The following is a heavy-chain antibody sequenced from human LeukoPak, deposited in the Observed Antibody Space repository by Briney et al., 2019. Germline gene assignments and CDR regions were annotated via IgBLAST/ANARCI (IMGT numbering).Heavy chain of an antibody. V-gene: IGHV3-7*01. CDR2: IKQDGSEK. CDR1: GFTFSTYW. CDR3: TREAAAGIDY. D-gene: IGHD6-13*01. J-gene: IGHJ4*02. Sequence: GGSLRLSCAASGFTFSTYWMSWVRQAPGTGLEWVANIKQDGSEKYYLDSVKGRFTISRENAKNSMYLQMNSLRAEDTAVYFCTREAAAGIDYWGQGTLVTVSS.